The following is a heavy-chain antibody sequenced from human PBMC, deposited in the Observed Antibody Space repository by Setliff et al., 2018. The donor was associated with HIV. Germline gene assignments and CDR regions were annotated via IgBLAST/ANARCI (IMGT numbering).Heavy chain of an antibody. J-gene: IGHJ6*03. V-gene: IGHV3-49*04. CDR3: TRVPLRGIAARPHPYYYYYMDV. CDR2: IRSKAYGGTT. CDR1: GFTFGDYA. Sequence: GGSLRLSCVTSGFTFGDYAMSWVRQAPGKGLEWVGFIRSKAYGGTTEYAASVKGRFTISRDDSKSIAYLQMNSLKTEDTAVYYCTRVPLRGIAARPHPYYYYYMDVWGKGTTVTVSS. D-gene: IGHD6-6*01.